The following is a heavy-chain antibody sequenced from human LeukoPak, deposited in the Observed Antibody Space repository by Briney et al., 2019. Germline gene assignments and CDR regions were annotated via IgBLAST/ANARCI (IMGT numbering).Heavy chain of an antibody. CDR3: ARDLRYQPSNYYYYYMDV. J-gene: IGHJ6*03. Sequence: NTSETLSLTCTVSGGSISSSSYYWGWIRQPPGKGLEWIGNIYYSGSTYYNPSLKSRVTISVDTSKNQFSLKLSSVTAADTAVYYCARDLRYQPSNYYYYYMDVWGKGTTVTVSS. CDR2: IYYSGST. D-gene: IGHD2-2*01. CDR1: GGSISSSSYY. V-gene: IGHV4-39*07.